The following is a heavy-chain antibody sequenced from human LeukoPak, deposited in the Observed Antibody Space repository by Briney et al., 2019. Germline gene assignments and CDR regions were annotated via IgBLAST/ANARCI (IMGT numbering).Heavy chain of an antibody. CDR2: ISSDGDYI. V-gene: IGHV3-21*01. CDR1: GFTFNSYS. CDR3: ARGPATRVYYFDY. D-gene: IGHD1-26*01. Sequence: GGSLRLSCAASGFTFNSYSLSWVRQAPGKGLEWVSSISSDGDYIYYADSLKGRFTISRDNAKNSLYLQMNNLRAEDTAVYYCARGPATRVYYFDYWGQGALVTVSS. J-gene: IGHJ4*02.